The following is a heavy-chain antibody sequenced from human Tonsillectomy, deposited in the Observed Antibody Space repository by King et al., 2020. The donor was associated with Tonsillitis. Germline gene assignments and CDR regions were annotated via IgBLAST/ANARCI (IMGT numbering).Heavy chain of an antibody. V-gene: IGHV3-53*01. D-gene: IGHD3-10*01. CDR3: ARDRGLSLYYYYGMDV. J-gene: IGHJ6*02. Sequence: VQLVESGGGLIQPGGSLRLSCAASGFTVSSNYMSWVRQAPGKGLELVSVIYSGGSTYYADSVKGRFTISRDNSKNTLYLQMNSLRAEDTVVYYCARDRGLSLYYYYGMDVWGQGTTVTVSS. CDR2: IYSGGST. CDR1: GFTVSSNY.